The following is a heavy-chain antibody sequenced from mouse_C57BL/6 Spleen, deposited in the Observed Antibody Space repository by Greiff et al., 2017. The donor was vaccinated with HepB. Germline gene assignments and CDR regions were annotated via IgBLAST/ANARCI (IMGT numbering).Heavy chain of an antibody. J-gene: IGHJ4*01. D-gene: IGHD1-1*01. CDR2: INPNYGTT. Sequence: LQESGPELVKPGASVKISCKASGYSFTDYNMNWVKQSNGKSLEWIGVINPNYGTTSYNQKFKGKATLTVDQSSSTAYMQLNSLTSEDSAVYYCARGYGSSYEYAMDYWGQGTSVTVSS. CDR3: ARGYGSSYEYAMDY. V-gene: IGHV1-39*01. CDR1: GYSFTDYN.